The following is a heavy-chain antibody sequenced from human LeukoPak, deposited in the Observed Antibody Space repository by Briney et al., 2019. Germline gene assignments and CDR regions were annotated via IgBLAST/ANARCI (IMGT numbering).Heavy chain of an antibody. CDR2: IYHSGST. Sequence: PSETLSLTCAVYGGSFSGYYWSWVRQPPGKGLEWIGEIYHSGSTNYNPSLKSRVTISVDTSKNQFSLKVISVTAADTAVYYCARVVGYDYYYYMDVWGKGTTVTVSS. J-gene: IGHJ6*03. CDR1: GGSFSGYY. CDR3: ARVVGYDYYYYMDV. V-gene: IGHV4-34*01. D-gene: IGHD3-16*01.